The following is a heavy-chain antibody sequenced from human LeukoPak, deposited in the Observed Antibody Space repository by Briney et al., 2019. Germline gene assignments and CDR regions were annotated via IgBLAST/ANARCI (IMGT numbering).Heavy chain of an antibody. J-gene: IGHJ4*02. Sequence: SETLSLTCTVFGGSISSYYWSWIRQPPGKGLEWIGYIYYSGSTNYNPSLKSRVTISVDTSKNQFSLKLSSVTAADTAVYYCARLGITGTLFDYWGQGTLVTVSS. CDR1: GGSISSYY. CDR3: ARLGITGTLFDY. CDR2: IYYSGST. D-gene: IGHD1-7*01. V-gene: IGHV4-59*01.